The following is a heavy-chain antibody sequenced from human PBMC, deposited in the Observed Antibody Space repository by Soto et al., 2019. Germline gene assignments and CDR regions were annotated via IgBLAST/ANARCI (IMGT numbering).Heavy chain of an antibody. CDR2: FDPENGEA. Sequence: GASVKVSCKVSGYTLIELSMHWVRQAPGKGLEWMGNFDPENGEAIYAQKFQGRVTMTEDTSADTAYMELSSLRSEDTAVYYCASYSGYSAYFDYWGQGTLVTVSS. D-gene: IGHD3-22*01. J-gene: IGHJ4*02. V-gene: IGHV1-24*01. CDR3: ASYSGYSAYFDY. CDR1: GYTLIELS.